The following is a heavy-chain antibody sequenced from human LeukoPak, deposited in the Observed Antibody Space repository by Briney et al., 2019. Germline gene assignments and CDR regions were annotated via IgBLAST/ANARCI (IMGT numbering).Heavy chain of an antibody. CDR1: GFTFSSYG. Sequence: SGGSLRLSCAASGFTFSSYGMSWVRQAPGKGLEWVSAISGSGGSTYYADSVKGRFTISRDNSKNSLYLQMNSLSAEDTAVYYCAKSSSTSCYSCMDVWGKGTTVTISS. V-gene: IGHV3-23*01. CDR2: ISGSGGST. J-gene: IGHJ6*03. D-gene: IGHD2-2*01. CDR3: AKSSSTSCYSCMDV.